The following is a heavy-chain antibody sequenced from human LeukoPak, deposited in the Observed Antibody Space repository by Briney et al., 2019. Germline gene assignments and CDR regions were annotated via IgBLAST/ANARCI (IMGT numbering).Heavy chain of an antibody. CDR3: ARGMDSYGS. Sequence: SETLSLTCAVYGGSFSGYYWSWIRQPPGKGLEWIGEINHSGSTNYNPSLKSRVTISVDTSMNQFSLKLSSVTAADTAVYYCARGMDSYGSWGQGTLVTVSS. CDR2: INHSGST. D-gene: IGHD5-18*01. J-gene: IGHJ4*02. V-gene: IGHV4-34*01. CDR1: GGSFSGYY.